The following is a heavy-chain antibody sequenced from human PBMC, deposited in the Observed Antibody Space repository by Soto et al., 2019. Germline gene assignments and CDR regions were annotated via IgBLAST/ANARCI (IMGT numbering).Heavy chain of an antibody. CDR2: INSDGSST. D-gene: IGHD4-4*01. CDR3: ARDRLYSPRGHGYSGMDV. Sequence: ETLSLTCTVSGGSISSGGYYWSWVRQAPGKGLVWVSRINSDGSSTSYADSVKGRFTISRDNAKNTLYLQMNSLRAEDTAVYYCARDRLYSPRGHGYSGMDVWGQGTTVTVSS. J-gene: IGHJ6*02. CDR1: GGSISSGGYY. V-gene: IGHV3-74*01.